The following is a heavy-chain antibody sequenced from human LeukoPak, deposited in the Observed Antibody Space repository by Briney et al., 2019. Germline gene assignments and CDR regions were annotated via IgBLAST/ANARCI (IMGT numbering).Heavy chain of an antibody. Sequence: GGPLRLSCAASGFTFSNYSRSWIRRAPGRGLDGVSYISNSGDTLYYEDSVNGRFTISRDTTKNSLYLQMNSLRAEDTAVYYCARGIHGDRFDFWGQGTLVTVSS. CDR1: GFTFSNYS. J-gene: IGHJ4*02. CDR3: ARGIHGDRFDF. V-gene: IGHV3-11*01. D-gene: IGHD4-17*01. CDR2: ISNSGDTL.